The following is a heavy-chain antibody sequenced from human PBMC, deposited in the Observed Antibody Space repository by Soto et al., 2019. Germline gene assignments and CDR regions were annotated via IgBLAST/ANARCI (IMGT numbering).Heavy chain of an antibody. J-gene: IGHJ6*02. CDR2: IHYSGST. Sequence: SETLSLTCTVSGGSISSDYWSWIRQPPGKGLEWIGYIHYSGSTNYSPSLKSRVAISVDTSKNQFSLKVSSVTAADTAVYYCARDRGTFCSGGSCYSRGTDVWGQGTTVTVSS. V-gene: IGHV4-59*01. CDR1: GGSISSDY. CDR3: ARDRGTFCSGGSCYSRGTDV. D-gene: IGHD2-15*01.